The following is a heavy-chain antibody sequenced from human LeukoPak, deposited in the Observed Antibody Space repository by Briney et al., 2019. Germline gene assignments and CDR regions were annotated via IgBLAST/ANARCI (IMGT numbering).Heavy chain of an antibody. CDR1: GFTFDDYA. Sequence: GRSLRLSCAASGFTFDDYAMHWVRQAPGKGLEWVSGISWNSGSIGYADSVKGRFTISRDNAKNSLYLQMNSLRAEDTALHYCAKDLNSGYESDYFDYWGQGTLVTVSS. CDR3: AKDLNSGYESDYFDY. J-gene: IGHJ4*02. V-gene: IGHV3-9*01. D-gene: IGHD5-12*01. CDR2: ISWNSGSI.